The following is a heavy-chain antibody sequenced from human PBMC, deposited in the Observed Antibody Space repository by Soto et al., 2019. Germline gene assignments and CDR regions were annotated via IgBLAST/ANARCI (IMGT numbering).Heavy chain of an antibody. CDR2: ISPKTANT. J-gene: IGHJ5*01. V-gene: IGHV1-8*01. CDR1: GYTFTIYY. D-gene: IGHD7-27*01. Sequence: ASVKVSCKASGYTFTIYYINWVRQTAGQGLEWMGWISPKTANTGYAQKFQGRVTMTRSTSISTAYMELSSLTSEDTAVYYCKGGLPNWGFDAWCQGPPVTGSS. CDR3: KGGLPNWGFDA.